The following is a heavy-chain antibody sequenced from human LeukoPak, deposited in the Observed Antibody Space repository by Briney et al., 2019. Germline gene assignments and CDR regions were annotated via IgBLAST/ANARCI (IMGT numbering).Heavy chain of an antibody. CDR2: IYYSGST. Sequence: PSETLSLTCTVSGGSISSSSYYWGWIRQPPGKGLEWIGSIYYSGSTYYNPSLKSRVTISVDTSKNQFSLKLSSVTAADTAVYYCARVFGYGSGSYYKPYFDYWGQGTLVTVSS. V-gene: IGHV4-39*07. CDR1: GGSISSSSYY. D-gene: IGHD3-10*01. CDR3: ARVFGYGSGSYYKPYFDY. J-gene: IGHJ4*02.